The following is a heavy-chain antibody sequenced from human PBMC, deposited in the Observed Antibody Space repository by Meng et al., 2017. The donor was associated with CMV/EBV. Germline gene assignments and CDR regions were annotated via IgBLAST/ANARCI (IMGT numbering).Heavy chain of an antibody. J-gene: IGHJ4*02. CDR1: GFTFSSYA. Sequence: GESLKISCAASGFTFSSYAMNWVRQAPGKGLEWVSAVTDSGGSTYYADSVKGRFTISRDNSKNTLYLQMNSLRAEDTAVYYCAKRPFSYSSSPYWGQGTLVTVSS. CDR3: AKRPFSYSSSPY. V-gene: IGHV3-23*01. D-gene: IGHD6-6*01. CDR2: VTDSGGST.